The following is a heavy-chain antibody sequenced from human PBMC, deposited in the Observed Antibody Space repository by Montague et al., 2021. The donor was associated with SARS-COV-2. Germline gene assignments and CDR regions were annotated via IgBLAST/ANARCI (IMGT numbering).Heavy chain of an antibody. V-gene: IGHV4-34*01. CDR1: GFTFSSYA. J-gene: IGHJ3*02. Sequence: LRLSCAASGFTFSSYAMSWIRQPPGKGLEWIGEIYHSGSTNYNPSLKSRVTISVDTSKNQFSLKLRSVTAADTAVYYCARGRSLLWWCPSRFDIWGQGTMVTVSS. D-gene: IGHD2-21*01. CDR2: IYHSGST. CDR3: ARGRSLLWWCPSRFDI.